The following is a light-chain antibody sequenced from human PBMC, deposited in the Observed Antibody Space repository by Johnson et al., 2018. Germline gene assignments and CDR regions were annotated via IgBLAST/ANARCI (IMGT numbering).Light chain of an antibody. CDR3: GTWDSSLSGGYV. CDR2: ETN. V-gene: IGLV1-51*02. Sequence: QSVLTQPPSVSAAPGQKVTISCSGSSSNLGNNYVSWYQQLPGTAPKLLIYETNKRPSGIPDRFSGSKSGTSATLGITALQTGAEADYYCGTWDSSLSGGYVVVTGSKVTVL. J-gene: IGLJ1*01. CDR1: SSNLGNNY.